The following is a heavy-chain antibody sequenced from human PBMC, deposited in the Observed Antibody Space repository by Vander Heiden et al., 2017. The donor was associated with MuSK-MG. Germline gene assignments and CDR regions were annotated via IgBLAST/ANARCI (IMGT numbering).Heavy chain of an antibody. CDR3: ARDRAGRANEFDP. D-gene: IGHD6-13*01. V-gene: IGHV3-21*01. J-gene: IGHJ5*02. CDR2: ISSDSTYI. Sequence: EVQLVESGGGLVKPGGSLRLSCAASGFTFSSYSMNWVRQAPGKGLEWVSSISSDSTYIYYADSVKGRFTISRDNAKNSLYLQMNSLRAEDTAVYYCARDRAGRANEFDPWGQGTLVTVSS. CDR1: GFTFSSYS.